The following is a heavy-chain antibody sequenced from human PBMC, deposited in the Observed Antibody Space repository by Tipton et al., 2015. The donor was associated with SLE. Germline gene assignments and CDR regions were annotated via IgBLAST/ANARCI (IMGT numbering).Heavy chain of an antibody. J-gene: IGHJ4*02. V-gene: IGHV4-59*08. CDR3: ARHDGAMVRELDY. D-gene: IGHD3-10*01. Sequence: LRLSCTVSGGSISSHYWSWIRQAPGKGLEWIGYISNSETTNYNPSLKSRVTISVDTSKNQFSLKLSSVTAADTAVYYCARHDGAMVRELDYWGQGTLVTVSS. CDR1: GGSISSHY. CDR2: ISNSETT.